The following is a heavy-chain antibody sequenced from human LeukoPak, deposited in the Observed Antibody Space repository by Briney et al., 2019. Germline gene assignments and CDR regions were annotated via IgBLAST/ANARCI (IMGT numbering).Heavy chain of an antibody. V-gene: IGHV3-49*04. CDR2: IRSKRYGGTI. J-gene: IGHJ4*02. CDR3: SAYYWDYFDY. Sequence: GGSLRLSCTTSGFNFGDYVMSWVRQAPGKGLEWVGFIRSKRYGGTIEYAASVKGRFTISRDDSKSIAYPQMNSLKTEDTAVYYCSAYYWDYFDYWGQGTQVTVSS. D-gene: IGHD3-3*01. CDR1: GFNFGDYV.